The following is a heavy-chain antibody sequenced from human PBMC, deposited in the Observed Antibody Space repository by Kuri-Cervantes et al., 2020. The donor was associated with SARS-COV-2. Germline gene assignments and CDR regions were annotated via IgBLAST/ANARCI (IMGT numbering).Heavy chain of an antibody. Sequence: GSLRLSCAASGFTFSSYGMHWVRQAPGKGLEWVAVISYDGSNKYYADSVKGRFTISRDNSKNTLYLQMNSLRAEDTAVYYCAKWGSTWYHFDFWGQGTLVTVSS. CDR1: GFTFSSYG. CDR3: AKWGSTWYHFDF. J-gene: IGHJ4*02. D-gene: IGHD6-13*01. V-gene: IGHV3-30*18. CDR2: ISYDGSNK.